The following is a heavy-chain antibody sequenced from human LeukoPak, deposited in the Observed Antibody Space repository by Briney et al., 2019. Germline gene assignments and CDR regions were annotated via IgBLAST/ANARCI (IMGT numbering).Heavy chain of an antibody. Sequence: SETLSLTCTVSGDSISSRSHYWGWIRQSPGKGLEWIGSIYYSGSTYYNPSLKSRVTISLDTSKKQFSLHLSSVTAADTAVYYCARDPGQSYSSTPPAYWGQGTLVTVSS. D-gene: IGHD6-13*01. CDR3: ARDPGQSYSSTPPAY. J-gene: IGHJ4*02. CDR1: GDSISSRSHY. CDR2: IYYSGST. V-gene: IGHV4-39*07.